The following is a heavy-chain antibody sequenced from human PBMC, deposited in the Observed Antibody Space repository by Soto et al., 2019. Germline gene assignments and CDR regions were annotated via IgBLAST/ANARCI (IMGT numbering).Heavy chain of an antibody. D-gene: IGHD2-21*02. CDR1: GYTFTGYY. CDR3: ARHCGGDCYDGIDV. V-gene: IGHV1-2*02. CDR2: INPNSGGT. Sequence: ASVKVSCKASGYTFTGYYMHWVRQAPGQGLEWMGWINPNSGGTNYAQKFQGRVTMTRDTSISTAYMELSRLRSDDTAVYYCARHCGGDCYDGIDVWGQGTTVTVSS. J-gene: IGHJ6*02.